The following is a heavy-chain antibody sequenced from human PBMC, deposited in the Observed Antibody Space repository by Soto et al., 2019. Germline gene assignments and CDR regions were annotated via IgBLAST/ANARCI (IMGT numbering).Heavy chain of an antibody. J-gene: IGHJ4*02. Sequence: PSETLSLTCTVSGGSISSYYLSWIRQPPGKGLEWIGYIYYSGSTNYNPSLKSRVTISVDTSKNQFSLKLSSVTAADTAVYYCATGRRTTPDYWGQGTLVTVSS. CDR2: IYYSGST. CDR1: GGSISSYY. V-gene: IGHV4-59*01. D-gene: IGHD4-17*01. CDR3: ATGRRTTPDY.